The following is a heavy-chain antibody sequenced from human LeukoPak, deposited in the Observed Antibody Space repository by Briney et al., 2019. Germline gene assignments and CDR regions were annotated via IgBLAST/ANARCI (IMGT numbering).Heavy chain of an antibody. CDR1: GFTVSSNY. V-gene: IGHV3-66*02. D-gene: IGHD2-2*01. CDR2: IYSGGST. Sequence: GGSLRLSCAASGFTVSSNYMSWVRQAPGKGLEWVSVIYSGGSTYYAASVKGRFTISRDNSKNTLYLQMNSLGAEDTAVYYCARGEYQLPQGNWGQGTLVTVSS. CDR3: ARGEYQLPQGN. J-gene: IGHJ4*02.